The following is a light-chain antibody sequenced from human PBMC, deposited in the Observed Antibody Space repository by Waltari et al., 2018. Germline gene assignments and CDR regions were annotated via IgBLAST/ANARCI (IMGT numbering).Light chain of an antibody. CDR1: SSNIGSNF. Sequence: QSVLTQPPSGSGTPGQRVTISCSGSSSNIGSNFVSWYQQLPGTAPKLLIYRNNQRPSGVPDRFSGSKSGTSASLAISGLRSEDEADYYCAPWDDSLSGPGVFGGGTKLTVL. CDR2: RNN. V-gene: IGLV1-47*01. J-gene: IGLJ3*02. CDR3: APWDDSLSGPGV.